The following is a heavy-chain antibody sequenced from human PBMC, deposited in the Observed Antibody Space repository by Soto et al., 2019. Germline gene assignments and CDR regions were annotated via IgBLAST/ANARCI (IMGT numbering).Heavy chain of an antibody. CDR2: INHSGST. J-gene: IGHJ5*02. V-gene: IGHV4-34*01. CDR3: ARVLPGYYYGSGSYYSP. CDR1: GGSFSGYY. Sequence: QVQLQQWGAGLLKPSETLSLTCAVYGGSFSGYYWSWIRQPPGKGLEWIGEINHSGSTNYNPSLKSRVTISVDTSQNQFSLKLSSVTAADTAVYYCARVLPGYYYGSGSYYSPWGQGTLVTVSS. D-gene: IGHD3-10*01.